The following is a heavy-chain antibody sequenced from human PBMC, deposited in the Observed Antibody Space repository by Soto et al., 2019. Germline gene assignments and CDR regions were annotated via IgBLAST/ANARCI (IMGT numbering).Heavy chain of an antibody. CDR1: GFTFSSYA. CDR2: ISYDGSNK. J-gene: IGHJ4*02. CDR3: ARTLGYCSSTSCPRPYFDY. D-gene: IGHD2-2*01. V-gene: IGHV3-30-3*01. Sequence: GGSLRLSCAASGFTFSSYAMHWVRQAPGKGLEWVAVISYDGSNKYYADSVKGRFTISRDNSKNTLYLQMNSLRAEDTAVYYCARTLGYCSSTSCPRPYFDYWGQGTLVTVSS.